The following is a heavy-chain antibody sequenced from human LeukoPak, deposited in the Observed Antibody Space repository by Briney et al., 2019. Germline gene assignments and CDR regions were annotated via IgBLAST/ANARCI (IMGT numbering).Heavy chain of an antibody. CDR1: GFTFSSYG. CDR3: AIDRYSSGWYTFDY. CDR2: IWYDGSNK. J-gene: IGHJ4*02. D-gene: IGHD6-19*01. V-gene: IGHV3-33*01. Sequence: GRSLRLSCAASGFTFSSYGMHWVRQAPGKGLEWVAVIWYDGSNKYYADSVKGRFTISRDNSKNTLYLQMNSLRAEDTAVYYCAIDRYSSGWYTFDYWGQGTLVTVSS.